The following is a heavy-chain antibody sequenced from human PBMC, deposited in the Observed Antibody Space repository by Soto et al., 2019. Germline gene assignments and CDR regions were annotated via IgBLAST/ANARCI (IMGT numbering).Heavy chain of an antibody. J-gene: IGHJ4*02. CDR3: ASGGHVVVVTADLDY. Sequence: QVQLLQSGAEVKKPGASVKVSCKASGDTFTDYYIHWVRQAPGQGLEWMGTVNPSGGHTTYAQHFMGRMTMTRDTSTSTLYLELTSLTSEDTAIYYCASGGHVVVVTADLDYWGQGTLVTVSS. CDR1: GDTFTDYY. V-gene: IGHV1-46*01. D-gene: IGHD2-21*02. CDR2: VNPSGGHT.